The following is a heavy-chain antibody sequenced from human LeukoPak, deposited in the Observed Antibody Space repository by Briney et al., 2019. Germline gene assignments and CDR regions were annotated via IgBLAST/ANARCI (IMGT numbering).Heavy chain of an antibody. V-gene: IGHV3-23*01. CDR2: IGSDFNT. J-gene: IGHJ4*02. Sequence: GESLRLSCAASGFGFSGNAMAWVRQAPGKGLEWVSAIGSDFNTHYADSVKGRFTISRDNSKNTLYLQMSNLGVADTAVYYCAKDILQWTFDSWGRGILVTVSS. CDR3: AKDILQWTFDS. CDR1: GFGFSGNA. D-gene: IGHD6-19*01.